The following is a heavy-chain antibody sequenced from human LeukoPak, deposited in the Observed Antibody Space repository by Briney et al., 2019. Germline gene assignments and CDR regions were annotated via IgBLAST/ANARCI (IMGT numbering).Heavy chain of an antibody. CDR1: GGSISSYY. Sequence: PSETLSLTCTVSGGSISSYYWSWIRQPPGKGLEWIGEINHSGSTNYNPSLKSRVTISVDTSKNQFSLKLSSVTAADTAVYYCARGFTNYYDSSGYDYWGQGTLVTVSS. J-gene: IGHJ4*02. D-gene: IGHD3-22*01. CDR3: ARGFTNYYDSSGYDY. CDR2: INHSGST. V-gene: IGHV4-34*01.